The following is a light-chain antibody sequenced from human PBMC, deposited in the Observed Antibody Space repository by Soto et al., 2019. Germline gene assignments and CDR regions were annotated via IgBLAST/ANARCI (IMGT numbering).Light chain of an antibody. CDR3: CSYAGSEIFV. CDR1: SSDVGGYSY. V-gene: IGLV2-11*01. CDR2: AVD. Sequence: QSALTQPRSVSGSPGQSVTLSFTGTSSDVGGYSYVSWYQQHPGLAPKRIIFAVDRRPSGVPDRFSGSKSGNTASLTISGLQPDDETDYYCCSYAGSEIFVFGTGTQGTVI. J-gene: IGLJ1*01.